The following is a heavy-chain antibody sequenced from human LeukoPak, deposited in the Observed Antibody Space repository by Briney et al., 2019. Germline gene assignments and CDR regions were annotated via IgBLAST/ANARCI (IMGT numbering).Heavy chain of an antibody. CDR3: ARGSIAAGEFDY. J-gene: IGHJ4*02. V-gene: IGHV4-59*01. Sequence: PSETLSLTCTVSGGSISSYYWSWIRQPPGKGLEWIGYIYYSGSTNYNPSLKSRVTISVDTSKNQFSLQLSSVTAADTAVYYCARGSIAAGEFDYWGQGTLVTVSS. CDR1: GGSISSYY. CDR2: IYYSGST. D-gene: IGHD6-13*01.